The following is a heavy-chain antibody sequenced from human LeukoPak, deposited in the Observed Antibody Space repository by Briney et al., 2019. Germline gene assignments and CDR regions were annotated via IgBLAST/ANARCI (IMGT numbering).Heavy chain of an antibody. CDR3: AKATGYDYGSWFDP. CDR1: GFTFSTYA. J-gene: IGHJ5*02. Sequence: GGSLRLSCAASGFTFSTYAMSWVRQAPGKGLEWVSQITGSGSRTYYADSVKGRFTISRDQSKKMLYLQMDSLRPQDTAVYYCAKATGYDYGSWFDPWGQGTLVSVSS. CDR2: ITGSGSRT. D-gene: IGHD5-12*01. V-gene: IGHV3-23*01.